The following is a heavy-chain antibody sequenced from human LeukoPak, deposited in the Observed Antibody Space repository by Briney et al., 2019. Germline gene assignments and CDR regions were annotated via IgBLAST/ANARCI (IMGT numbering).Heavy chain of an antibody. J-gene: IGHJ5*02. Sequence: PSETLSLTCSVSGGSITSGDYFWSWIRQHPGKGLEWIGYMHYSGSIYYNPSLKSRDIMSVDTSKNQLPLKMRSVSAADTAVYYCARESYTVVIPGSWIDPWGQGTLVTVSS. CDR3: ARESYTVVIPGSWIDP. CDR1: GGSITSGDYF. V-gene: IGHV4-30-4*01. CDR2: MHYSGSI. D-gene: IGHD2-21*01.